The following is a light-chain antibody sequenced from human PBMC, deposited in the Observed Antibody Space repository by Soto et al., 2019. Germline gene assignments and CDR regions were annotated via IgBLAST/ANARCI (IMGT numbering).Light chain of an antibody. V-gene: IGKV1-17*03. J-gene: IGKJ5*01. CDR2: AAS. Sequence: DIQMTQSPSAMSASVGDRVTITCRASQGISNYVAWFQQKPGKVPKRLIYAASSLQSGVPSRFSGSGSGTEVTLTTIRLEHEEFAVYYCHQRSNWPPVTFGQGTRLEIK. CDR1: QGISNY. CDR3: HQRSNWPPVT.